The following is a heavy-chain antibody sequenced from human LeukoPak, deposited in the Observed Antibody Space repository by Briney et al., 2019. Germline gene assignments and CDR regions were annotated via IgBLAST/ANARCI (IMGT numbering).Heavy chain of an antibody. V-gene: IGHV4-59*12. CDR2: IYYSGST. J-gene: IGHJ5*02. Sequence: SETLSLTCTVFGGSISSYYWSWIGQPPGKGLEGIGYIYYSGSTNYTPSLKSRVTISVDTSKNRFSLAVHSVTSEDTAVYYCAREHTFGRVIVTYYNWFDPWGQATLVTVYS. D-gene: IGHD3-16*02. CDR1: GGSISSYY. CDR3: AREHTFGRVIVTYYNWFDP.